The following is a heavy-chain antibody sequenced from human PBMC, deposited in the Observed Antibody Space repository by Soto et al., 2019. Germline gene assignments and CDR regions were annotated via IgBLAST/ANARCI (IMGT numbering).Heavy chain of an antibody. J-gene: IGHJ4*02. CDR1: AYSITTDSY. V-gene: IGHV4-38-2*01. D-gene: IGHD3-10*01. CDR3: AKKGYYPSGKINLFDS. Sequence: SETLSLTCAVSAYSITTDSYWGCIRQPPGKGVEWIGSISLGSTYYNRSLKSRATISVDTSKTQFSLRLTSVTAADTGMYYCAKKGYYPSGKINLFDSWGQGTLVTVSS. CDR2: ISLGST.